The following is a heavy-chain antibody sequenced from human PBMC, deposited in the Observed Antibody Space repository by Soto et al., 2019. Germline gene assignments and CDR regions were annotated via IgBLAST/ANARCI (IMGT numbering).Heavy chain of an antibody. V-gene: IGHV1-46*04. CDR2: INPTCGST. CDR3: ARDGWQLSSLIYSYGMDV. Sequence: QVQLVQSGAEVKNPGASVKVSCKASGYTFTSYYMHWVRQAPGQGLEGMGIINPTCGSTSYAKKLQGRVTMTRDTSTSTGYMGLSSLRSEDTAVYYCARDGWQLSSLIYSYGMDVWGQGTTVTVSS. D-gene: IGHD6-13*01. J-gene: IGHJ6*02. CDR1: GYTFTSYY.